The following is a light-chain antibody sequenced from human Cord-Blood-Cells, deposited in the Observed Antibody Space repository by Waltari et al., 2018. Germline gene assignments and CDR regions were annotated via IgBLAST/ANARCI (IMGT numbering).Light chain of an antibody. Sequence: EIVLTQSPGTLSLSPGERANLSCRASQSVSSSYLAWYQQKPGQAPRLLIYGASSRATGIPDMFSGSGSGTDFTLTISRLEPEDFAVYYCQQYGSSRTFGQGTKLEIK. J-gene: IGKJ2*01. CDR1: QSVSSSY. V-gene: IGKV3-20*01. CDR2: GAS. CDR3: QQYGSSRT.